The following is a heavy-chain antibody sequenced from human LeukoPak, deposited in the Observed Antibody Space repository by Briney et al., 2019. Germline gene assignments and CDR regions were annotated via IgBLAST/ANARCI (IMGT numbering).Heavy chain of an antibody. V-gene: IGHV3-74*01. J-gene: IGHJ4*02. CDR3: ARAKLAVVVITESTNY. D-gene: IGHD3-22*01. CDR1: GFTFSNYW. Sequence: GGSLRLSCAASGFTFSNYWMHWVRQAPGKGLVWVSRINSNGSSTNYADSVKGRFTISRDNSKNTLYLQMNSLRPEDTAVYYCARAKLAVVVITESTNYWGQGTLVTVSS. CDR2: INSNGSST.